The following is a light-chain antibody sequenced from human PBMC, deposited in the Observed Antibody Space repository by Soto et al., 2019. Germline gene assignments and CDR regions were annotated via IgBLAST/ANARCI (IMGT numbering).Light chain of an antibody. CDR2: AAS. V-gene: IGKV1-39*01. CDR3: QQSYSTPLT. Sequence: DIQMTQSPSSLSASVGARVTITCRASQTISSYLNWYQHKPGKAPKLLIYAASSLQSGVPSRFSGSRSGTAFTLTISSLPPEDFATYYCQQSYSTPLTFGGGTKVEI. J-gene: IGKJ4*01. CDR1: QTISSY.